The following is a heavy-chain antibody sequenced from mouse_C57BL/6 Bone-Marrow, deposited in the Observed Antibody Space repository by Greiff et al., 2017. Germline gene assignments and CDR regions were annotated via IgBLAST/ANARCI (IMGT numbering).Heavy chain of an antibody. V-gene: IGHV5-9-1*02. Sequence: EVKLVESGEGLVKPGGSLKLSCAASGFTFSSYAMSWVRQTPEKRLEWVAYISSGGDYIYYADTVKGRFTISRDNARNTLYLQMSSLKSEDTAMYYCTRDYYGTRFAYWGQGTLVTVSA. CDR1: GFTFSSYA. CDR2: ISSGGDYI. J-gene: IGHJ3*01. CDR3: TRDYYGTRFAY. D-gene: IGHD1-1*01.